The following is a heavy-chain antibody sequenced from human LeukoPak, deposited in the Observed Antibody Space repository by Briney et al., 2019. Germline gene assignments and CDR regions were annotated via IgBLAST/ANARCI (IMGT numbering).Heavy chain of an antibody. CDR3: AKLSPDYYGSGSYYMTRGYYMDV. J-gene: IGHJ6*03. CDR2: ISGSGGST. CDR1: GVTFSSYA. D-gene: IGHD3-10*01. Sequence: GGSLRLSCAASGVTFSSYAMSWVRQAPGKGLEWVSAISGSGGSTYYADSVKGRFTISRDNSKNTLYLQMNSLRAEDTAVYYCAKLSPDYYGSGSYYMTRGYYMDVWGKGTTVTVSS. V-gene: IGHV3-23*01.